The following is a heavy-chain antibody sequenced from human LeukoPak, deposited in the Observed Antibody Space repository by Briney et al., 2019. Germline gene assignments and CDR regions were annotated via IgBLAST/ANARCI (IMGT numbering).Heavy chain of an antibody. Sequence: GESLKISCKASGYSFISYWIAWVRQMPGKGLEWMGTIYPGDSDTRYSPSFQGQVTISADKSINTAYLQWSSLKASDTAVYYCARRMYGDYQDYFDFWGQGTLVTVSS. CDR3: ARRMYGDYQDYFDF. CDR1: GYSFISYW. V-gene: IGHV5-51*03. CDR2: IYPGDSDT. D-gene: IGHD4-17*01. J-gene: IGHJ4*02.